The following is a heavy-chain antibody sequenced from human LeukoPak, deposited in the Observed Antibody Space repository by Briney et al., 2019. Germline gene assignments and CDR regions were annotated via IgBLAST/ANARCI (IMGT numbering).Heavy chain of an antibody. CDR3: AKSGGYGLIDY. D-gene: IGHD6-25*01. Sequence: PSETLSLTCTVSGGSISSSSYYWGWIRQPPGKGLEWIGSIYSSGSTYYNSSLRSRVTISIDTSKNQVSLKMSSVTAADTAVYYCAKSGGYGLIDYWGQGTLVTVSS. V-gene: IGHV4-39*01. CDR2: IYSSGST. CDR1: GGSISSSSYY. J-gene: IGHJ4*01.